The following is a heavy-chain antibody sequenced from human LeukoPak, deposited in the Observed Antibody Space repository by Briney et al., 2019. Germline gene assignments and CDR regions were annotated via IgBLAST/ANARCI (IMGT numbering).Heavy chain of an antibody. Sequence: SSETLSLTCAVSGGSISSGGYSWSWIRQPPGKGLEWIGYIYHSGSTYYNPSLKSRVTMSVDTSKNQFSLKLSSVTAADTAVYYCARDGVPVVVTAIGAFDIWGQGTMVTVSS. CDR1: GGSISSGGYS. V-gene: IGHV4-30-2*01. CDR2: IYHSGST. J-gene: IGHJ3*02. D-gene: IGHD2-21*02. CDR3: ARDGVPVVVTAIGAFDI.